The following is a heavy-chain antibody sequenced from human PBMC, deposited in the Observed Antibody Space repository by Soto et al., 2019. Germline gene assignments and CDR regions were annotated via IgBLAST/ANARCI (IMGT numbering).Heavy chain of an antibody. Sequence: ASVKVSCKASGYTFTSYYMHWVRQAPGQGLEWMGIINPSGGNTGYAQKFQGRVTMTRNTSISTAYMELSSLRSEDTAVYYCARERSSWYDYWGQGTLVTVSS. V-gene: IGHV1-46*01. CDR3: ARERSSWYDY. D-gene: IGHD6-13*01. CDR2: INPSGGNT. J-gene: IGHJ4*02. CDR1: GYTFTSYY.